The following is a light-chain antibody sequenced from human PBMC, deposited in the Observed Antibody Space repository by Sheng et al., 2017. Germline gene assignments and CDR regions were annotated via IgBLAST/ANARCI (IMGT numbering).Light chain of an antibody. CDR1: QDISNY. CDR2: AAS. J-gene: IGKJ4*01. V-gene: IGKV1-16*02. CDR3: QQYNDWPPKDT. Sequence: DIQMTQSPSSLPASIGDRVTITCRASQDISNYLAWFQQKPGKAPKSLIYAASILQGGVPSKFSGSGSGTDFTLTISSLQSEDFAVYYCQQYNDWPPKDTFGGGTKVEIK.